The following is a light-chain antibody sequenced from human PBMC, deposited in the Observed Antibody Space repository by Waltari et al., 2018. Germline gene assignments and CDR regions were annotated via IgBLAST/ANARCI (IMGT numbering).Light chain of an antibody. CDR2: GAS. Sequence: EIVLTQSPGTLSLSPGERATLSCRASQSISSNYLAWYQQKPGQAPRLLIYGASSRATDIPDKFSGSGPGTDFTLTIGRLEPEDFAVYYCQQYGSSSFTFGPGTKVDIK. J-gene: IGKJ3*01. V-gene: IGKV3-20*01. CDR1: QSISSNY. CDR3: QQYGSSSFT.